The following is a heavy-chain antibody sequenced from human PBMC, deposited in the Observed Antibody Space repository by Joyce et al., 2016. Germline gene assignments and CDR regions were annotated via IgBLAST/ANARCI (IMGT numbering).Heavy chain of an antibody. D-gene: IGHD3-16*01. CDR1: GSTFSSSS. V-gene: IGHV3-21*01. J-gene: IGHJ6*02. CDR2: ISATSYYI. Sequence: QLVESGGGVVKAGGSLRLSCEASGSTFSSSSMIWFRQAPGKGLVWVAAISATSYYIFQAETVRGRFTVSRDDAKKTLYLQMNSLRAEDSAVFYCARGGISYYYAMDVWGQGTTVTVSS. CDR3: ARGGISYYYAMDV.